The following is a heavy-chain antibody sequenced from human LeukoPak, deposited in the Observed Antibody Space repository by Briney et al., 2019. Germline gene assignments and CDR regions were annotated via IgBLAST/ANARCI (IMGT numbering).Heavy chain of an antibody. V-gene: IGHV4-39*01. Sequence: SETLSLTCTVSGGSISSSRYYWGWIRQPPGKGLEWIGSIYYSGSTYYNPSLKSRVTISVDTSKNQFSLKLTSVTAADTAVYYCARWLQHEDYFDYWGQGTLVTVSS. CDR1: GGSISSSRYY. CDR2: IYYSGST. CDR3: ARWLQHEDYFDY. D-gene: IGHD5-24*01. J-gene: IGHJ4*02.